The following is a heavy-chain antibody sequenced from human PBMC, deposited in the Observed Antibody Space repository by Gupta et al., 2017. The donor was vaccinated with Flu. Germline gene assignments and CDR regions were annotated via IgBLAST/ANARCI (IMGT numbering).Heavy chain of an antibody. D-gene: IGHD1-1*01. CDR3: VKGGSLLNPGSSRRAFDL. Sequence: EMELKESGGGAVRPGGSLRLSCSASGFNFNIYAMNWVRQIPGKRLEYISGVSGNGGATFYADSVKGRFIVSRDNSNTQLFLQLTELRPEDSAIYHCVKGGSLLNPGSSRRAFDLWGQGTVVTVSS. J-gene: IGHJ3*01. CDR1: GFNFNIYA. V-gene: IGHV3-64D*06. CDR2: VSGNGGAT.